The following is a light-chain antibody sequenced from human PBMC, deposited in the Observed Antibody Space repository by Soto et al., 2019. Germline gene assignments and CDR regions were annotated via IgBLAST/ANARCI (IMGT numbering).Light chain of an antibody. CDR1: HSVSRTY. J-gene: IGKJ1*01. Sequence: EIVLTQSPGTLSLSPGERATLSCRASHSVSRTYLAWYQQKPGQAPRLLIFGASDRATGIPARFSGSGSGTDFTLTISSLEPEDFAVYYCQQRSNWPPWTFGQGTKVDI. V-gene: IGKV3-11*01. CDR3: QQRSNWPPWT. CDR2: GAS.